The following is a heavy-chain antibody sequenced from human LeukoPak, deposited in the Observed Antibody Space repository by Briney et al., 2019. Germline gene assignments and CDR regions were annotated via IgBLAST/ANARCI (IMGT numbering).Heavy chain of an antibody. J-gene: IGHJ4*02. CDR1: GYTFSGYY. Sequence: ASVKVSCKASGYTFSGYYMYWVRQAPGQGLEWMGWINPNSGDTKYAPKFQGRVTMTRDTSISAAYMELSSLRSDDTAVYYCARDAIAARPSGGDYWGQGTLVTVSS. CDR3: ARDAIAARPSGGDY. V-gene: IGHV1-2*02. CDR2: INPNSGDT. D-gene: IGHD6-6*01.